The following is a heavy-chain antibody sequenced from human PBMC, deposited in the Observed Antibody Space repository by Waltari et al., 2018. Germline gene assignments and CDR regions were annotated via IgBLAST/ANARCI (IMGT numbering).Heavy chain of an antibody. D-gene: IGHD2-21*01. J-gene: IGHJ4*02. V-gene: IGHV1-2*02. CDR3: AREYCGGECRLFDY. CDR2: INPNGGAT. Sequence: LVQSGTEVMRPGASVKVSCKISRDAITEHYIHWVRQAPGQGLEWMGLINPNGGATHYAQTFLGTITVTWDTSIITSYMEVGGLRSADTATYFCAREYCGGECRLFDYWGQGTRVIVSS. CDR1: RDAITEHY.